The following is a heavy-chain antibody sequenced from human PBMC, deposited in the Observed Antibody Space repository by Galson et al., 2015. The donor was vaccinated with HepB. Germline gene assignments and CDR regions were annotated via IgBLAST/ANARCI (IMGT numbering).Heavy chain of an antibody. CDR2: ISGGFGST. CDR1: GFTFSSYA. CDR3: AELLGTTAATPTFDI. Sequence: SLRLSCAASGFTFSSYAMSWVRQAPGKGLECVSTISGGFGSTYYADSVRGRFTISRDNSKNTLYLQMNSLRAEDTAVYYCAELLGTTAATPTFDIWGQGTMVTVSS. V-gene: IGHV3-23*01. J-gene: IGHJ3*02. D-gene: IGHD1-26*01.